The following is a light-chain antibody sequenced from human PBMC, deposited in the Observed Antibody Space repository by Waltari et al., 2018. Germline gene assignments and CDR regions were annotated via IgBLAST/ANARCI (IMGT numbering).Light chain of an antibody. J-gene: IGKJ2*01. Sequence: EVLMTQSPATLSVSPGERVTLSCRASQSISRNLAWYQQKPGRAPRLLIYGASTRATGIPARFSGSGSGTEFTLSISSLQSEDFAVYYCQQYNNWRTFGQGTKLEIK. CDR2: GAS. V-gene: IGKV3-15*01. CDR1: QSISRN. CDR3: QQYNNWRT.